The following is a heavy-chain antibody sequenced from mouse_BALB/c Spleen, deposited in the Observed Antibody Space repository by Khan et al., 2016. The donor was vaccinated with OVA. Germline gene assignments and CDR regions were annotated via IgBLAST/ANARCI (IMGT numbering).Heavy chain of an antibody. CDR3: ARNGFGNYEIWDY. D-gene: IGHD2-1*01. Sequence: VQLKQSGTVLARPGASVKMSCKASGYTFTNYWMHWVKQRPGQGLEWIGTIFPGNSDTKYNQNLTGKAKLTAVTSTRTDYLELSSLTNEDSAVYYCARNGFGNYEIWDYWGQGTTLTVSS. CDR2: IFPGNSDT. CDR1: GYTFTNYW. V-gene: IGHV1-5*01. J-gene: IGHJ2*01.